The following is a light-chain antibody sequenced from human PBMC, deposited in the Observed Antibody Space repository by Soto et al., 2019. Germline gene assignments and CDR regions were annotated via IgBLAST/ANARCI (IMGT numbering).Light chain of an antibody. CDR3: QQYGSSPLT. Sequence: EVVLTQSPGTLSLSPGQRATLSCRASQSVSSNYLAWYRQKPGQAPRLLIYGASTRATGIPARFSGSGSGTDFTLTISRLEPEDFAVYYCQQYGSSPLTFGGGTKVDIK. J-gene: IGKJ4*01. V-gene: IGKV3-20*01. CDR2: GAS. CDR1: QSVSSNY.